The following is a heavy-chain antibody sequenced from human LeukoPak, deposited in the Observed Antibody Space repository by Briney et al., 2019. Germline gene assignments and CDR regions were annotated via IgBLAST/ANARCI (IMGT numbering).Heavy chain of an antibody. CDR3: ATKGTYYDFWSGPYYFDY. V-gene: IGHV1-24*01. J-gene: IGHJ4*02. D-gene: IGHD3-3*01. CDR1: GYTLTELS. CDR2: FDPEDGET. Sequence: ASVKVSCKXSGYTLTELSMHWVRQSPRKGLEWMGGFDPEDGETIYAQKFQGRVTMTEDTSTDTAYMELSSLRSEDTAVYYCATKGTYYDFWSGPYYFDYWGQGTLVTVSS.